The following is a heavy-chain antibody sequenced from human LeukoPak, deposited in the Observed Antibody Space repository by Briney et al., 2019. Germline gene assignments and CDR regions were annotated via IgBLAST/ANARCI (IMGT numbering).Heavy chain of an antibody. V-gene: IGHV3-33*01. J-gene: IGHJ4*02. CDR2: IWSDGSNK. CDR3: VRASGSFDY. D-gene: IGHD3-10*01. Sequence: GGSLRLSCAASGFTFSDYGIHWVRRAPGKGLEWVAVIWSDGSNKYYADSVKGRFTISRDNSRKTLYLQTNSLRAEDTAVYYCVRASGSFDYWGQGTLVTVSS. CDR1: GFTFSDYG.